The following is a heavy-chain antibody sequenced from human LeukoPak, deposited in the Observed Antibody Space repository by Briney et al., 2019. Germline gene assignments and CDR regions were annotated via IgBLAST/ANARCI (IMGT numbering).Heavy chain of an antibody. CDR1: GFTFNNYF. J-gene: IGHJ4*02. CDR3: AKDRGYFDY. Sequence: GGSLRLSCAASGFTFNNYFMHWVRQAPGKGLEWVAVISYDGSNKYYADSVKGRFTISRDNSKNTLYLQMNSLRAEDTAVYYCAKDRGYFDYWGQGTLVTVSS. V-gene: IGHV3-30*18. CDR2: ISYDGSNK.